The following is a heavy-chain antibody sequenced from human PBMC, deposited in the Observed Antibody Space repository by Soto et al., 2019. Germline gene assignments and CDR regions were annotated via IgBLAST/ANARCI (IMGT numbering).Heavy chain of an antibody. CDR3: ARVYSSSGIPSFDY. CDR2: IYHSGST. V-gene: IGHV4-38-2*01. D-gene: IGHD6-13*01. J-gene: IGHJ4*02. CDR1: GYSISSGYY. Sequence: PSETLSLTCAVSGYSISSGYYWGWIRQPPGKGLEWIGSIYHSGSTYYNPSLKSRVTISVDTSNNQFSLKLSSVTATDTAVYFCARVYSSSGIPSFDYWGQGTLVTVSS.